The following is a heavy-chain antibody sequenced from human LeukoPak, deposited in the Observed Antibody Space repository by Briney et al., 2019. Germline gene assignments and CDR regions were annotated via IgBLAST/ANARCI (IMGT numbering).Heavy chain of an antibody. CDR2: ITGSGSSP. CDR3: AKAPVTSCRGAYCYPFDS. V-gene: IGHV3-23*01. D-gene: IGHD2-21*01. J-gene: IGHJ4*02. CDR1: GLTFSIYG. Sequence: PGGSLRLSCAASGLTFSIYGMSWVRQAPGKGLEWVSAITGSGSSPYYADSVKGRFTISRDNSKNTLYLQMNSLRAEDAAVYFCAKAPVTSCRGAYCYPFDSWGQGTLVTVSS.